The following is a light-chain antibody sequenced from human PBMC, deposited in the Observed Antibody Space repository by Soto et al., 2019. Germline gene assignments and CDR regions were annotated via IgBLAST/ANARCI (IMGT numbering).Light chain of an antibody. CDR1: QSISSW. J-gene: IGKJ1*01. Sequence: DIQMTQSPSTLSASVWERFTITCLSSQSISSWLAWYQQKPGRAPKVLIFDASSLESGVPSRFSGSGSATEFTLTISSLQPDDFATYYCQQYTTYPWTFGQGTKVDI. CDR3: QQYTTYPWT. V-gene: IGKV1-5*01. CDR2: DAS.